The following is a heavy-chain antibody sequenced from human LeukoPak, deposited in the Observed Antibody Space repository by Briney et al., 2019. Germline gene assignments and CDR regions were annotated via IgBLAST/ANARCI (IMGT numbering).Heavy chain of an antibody. V-gene: IGHV1-46*01. CDR1: GYTFTSYY. CDR3: ARDDVARYGMDV. D-gene: IGHD2-15*01. Sequence: GASVKVSCNASGYTFTSYYMHWVRQAPGQGLEWMGIINPSGGSTSYAQKFQGRVTMTRDTSTSTVYMELSSLRSEDTAVYYCARDDVARYGMDVWGQGTTVTVSS. CDR2: INPSGGST. J-gene: IGHJ6*02.